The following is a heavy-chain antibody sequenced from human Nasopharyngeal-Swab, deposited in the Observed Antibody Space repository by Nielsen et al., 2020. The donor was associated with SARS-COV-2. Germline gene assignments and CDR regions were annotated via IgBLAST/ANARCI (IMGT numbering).Heavy chain of an antibody. Sequence: GASLNISCAASGFTFSSYVMHWVRQALGKVLEWVAVIWYDGSTKYYADSVKGRFTISRDNSKNTLYLQMNRLRAEETAVYYCAVYYYGSGSYPWGFFGYYYYGMDVWGQGTTVTVSS. J-gene: IGHJ6*02. V-gene: IGHV3-33*01. D-gene: IGHD3-10*01. CDR2: IWYDGSTK. CDR3: AVYYYGSGSYPWGFFGYYYYGMDV. CDR1: GFTFSSYV.